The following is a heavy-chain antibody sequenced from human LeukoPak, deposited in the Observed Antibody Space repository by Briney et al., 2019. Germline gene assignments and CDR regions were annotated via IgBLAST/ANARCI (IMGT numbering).Heavy chain of an antibody. V-gene: IGHV1-69*04. Sequence: GASVKVSCKASGGTSTSHAISWVRQAPGQGLEWMGRIIPNLGTTNRAQNFQDSVTLTADKSTNTAYMELTSLTYDDTAVSYYAPTNDRGGYKWGDFFGFWGQGTLVTVSS. CDR3: APTNDRGGYKWGDFFGF. CDR2: IIPNLGTT. J-gene: IGHJ4*02. CDR1: GGTSTSHA. D-gene: IGHD3-22*01.